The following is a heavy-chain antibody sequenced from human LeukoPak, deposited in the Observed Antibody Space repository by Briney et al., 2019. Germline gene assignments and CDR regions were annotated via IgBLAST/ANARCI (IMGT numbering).Heavy chain of an antibody. CDR1: GGSISSSSYY. J-gene: IGHJ4*02. Sequence: PSETLSLTCTVSGGSISSSSYYWGWIRQPPGKGLEWIGSIYHSGSTYYNPSLKSRVTISVDTSKNQFSLKLSSVTAADTAVYYCARLPLHSYFDYWGQGTLVTVSS. CDR3: ARLPLHSYFDY. V-gene: IGHV4-39*07. CDR2: IYHSGST.